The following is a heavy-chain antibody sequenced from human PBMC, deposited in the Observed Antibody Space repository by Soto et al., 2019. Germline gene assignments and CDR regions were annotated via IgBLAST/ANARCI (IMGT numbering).Heavy chain of an antibody. V-gene: IGHV3-30*03. CDR3: ATGFLY. Sequence: QAGCSVRLSGAACGFTFSSYGMHWVRQAPGKGLEWVAVISYDGSNKYYADSVKGRFTISRDNSKNTLYLQMNSLRAEDTAVYYCATGFLYCGQGPLATVSS. CDR1: GFTFSSYG. J-gene: IGHJ4*02. CDR2: ISYDGSNK.